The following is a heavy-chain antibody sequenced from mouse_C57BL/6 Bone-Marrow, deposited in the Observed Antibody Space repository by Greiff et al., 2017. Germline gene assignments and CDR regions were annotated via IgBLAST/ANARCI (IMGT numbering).Heavy chain of an antibody. Sequence: QVQLQQPGAELVRPGSSVKLSCKASGYTFTSYWMHWVKQRPIQGLEWIGNIDPSDSETHYNQKFKDKATLTVDKSSSTAYMQLSSLTSEDSAVYYCATTLGYYGNYSFDYWGQGTTLTVSS. CDR1: GYTFTSYW. D-gene: IGHD2-1*01. J-gene: IGHJ2*01. V-gene: IGHV1-52*01. CDR3: ATTLGYYGNYSFDY. CDR2: IDPSDSET.